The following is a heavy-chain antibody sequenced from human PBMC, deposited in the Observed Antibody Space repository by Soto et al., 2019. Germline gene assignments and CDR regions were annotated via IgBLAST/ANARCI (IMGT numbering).Heavy chain of an antibody. J-gene: IGHJ4*02. CDR1: GGSFSGYY. Sequence: SETLSLTCAVYGGSFSGYYWSWIRQPPGKGLEWIGEINHSGSTNYNPSLKSRVTISVDTSKNQFSLKLSSVTAADTAVYYCARIYDFWSGPYYFNYWGQGTLVTVSS. D-gene: IGHD3-3*01. V-gene: IGHV4-34*01. CDR3: ARIYDFWSGPYYFNY. CDR2: INHSGST.